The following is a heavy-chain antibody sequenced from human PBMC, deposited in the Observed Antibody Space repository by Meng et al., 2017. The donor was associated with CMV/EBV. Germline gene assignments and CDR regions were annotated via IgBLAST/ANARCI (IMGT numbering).Heavy chain of an antibody. J-gene: IGHJ4*02. CDR2: IYYSGST. D-gene: IGHD6-13*01. Sequence: QLQLQESGPGLVKPSEPLSLTCTVSGGSISSSSYYWGWIRQPPGKGLEWIGSIYYSGSTYCNPSLKSRVTISVDTSKNQFSLKLSSVTAADTAVYYCARGGIAAAGLHWGQGTLVTVSS. V-gene: IGHV4-39*07. CDR1: GGSISSSSYY. CDR3: ARGGIAAAGLH.